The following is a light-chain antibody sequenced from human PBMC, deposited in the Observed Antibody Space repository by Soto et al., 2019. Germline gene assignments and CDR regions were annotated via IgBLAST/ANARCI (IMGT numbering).Light chain of an antibody. CDR3: IQYQTYWT. V-gene: IGKV1-5*03. CDR1: QSISRQ. CDR2: QAS. J-gene: IGKJ1*01. Sequence: DIQMTQSPSTLSASVGDRVSITCRASQSISRQLAWYQQKPGKAPNLLIYQASNLETGVPSRFTGSGSGTEFTLTISSLQPDDLATYHCIQYQTYWTFRQGTKVAVK.